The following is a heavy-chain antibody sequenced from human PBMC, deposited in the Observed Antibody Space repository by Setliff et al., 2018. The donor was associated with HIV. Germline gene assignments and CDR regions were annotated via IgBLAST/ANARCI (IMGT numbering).Heavy chain of an antibody. V-gene: IGHV3-30*04. CDR1: GFTFSSYA. CDR3: VREETYAADRFDS. D-gene: IGHD2-2*01. J-gene: IGHJ4*02. CDR2: ISYDGSVK. Sequence: PGGSLRLSCAASGFTFSSYAMHWVRQAPGKGLEWVAVISYDGSVKKYAASVKGRFTISRDNAKNSLFLQMDSLSAGDTAVYYCVREETYAADRFDSWGQGTLVTVS.